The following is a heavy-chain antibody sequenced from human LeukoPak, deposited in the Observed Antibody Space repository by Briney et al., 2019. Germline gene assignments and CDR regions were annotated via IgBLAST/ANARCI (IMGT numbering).Heavy chain of an antibody. CDR1: GFTFSSYW. D-gene: IGHD4-23*01. J-gene: IGHJ4*02. Sequence: GGSLRLSCAASGFTFSSYWMSWVRQAPGKGLEWVSYISSSGSTIYYADSVKGRFTISRDNAKNTLYLQMNSLRAEDTAVYYCARANHRRAYGGRAKFDYWGQGTLVTVSS. CDR3: ARANHRRAYGGRAKFDY. V-gene: IGHV3-48*04. CDR2: ISSSGSTI.